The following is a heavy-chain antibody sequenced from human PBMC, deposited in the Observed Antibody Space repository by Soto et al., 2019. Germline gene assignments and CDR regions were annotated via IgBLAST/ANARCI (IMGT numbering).Heavy chain of an antibody. V-gene: IGHV4-31*03. D-gene: IGHD1-7*01. CDR2: IYYSGST. Sequence: SETLSLTSTVSGGSISSGGYYWSWIRQHPGKGLEWIGYIYYSGSTYYNPSLKSRGTISVDTSKNQFSLKLSSVTAADTAVYYCARELVELELRVYDYWGQGTLVTVSS. J-gene: IGHJ4*02. CDR1: GGSISSGGYY. CDR3: ARELVELELRVYDY.